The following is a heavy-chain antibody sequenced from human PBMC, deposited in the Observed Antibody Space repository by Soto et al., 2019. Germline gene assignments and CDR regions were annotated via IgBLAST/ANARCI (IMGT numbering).Heavy chain of an antibody. CDR2: IYYSGST. CDR3: ARRSYGSGSYYYFGY. CDR1: AGSISSSSYY. J-gene: IGHJ4*02. V-gene: IGHV4-39*01. Sequence: KASETLSLTCTVSAGSISSSSYYWGWIRQPPGKGLEWIGSIYYSGSTYYNPSLKSRVTISVDTSKNQFSLKLSSVTAPDTAVYYCARRSYGSGSYYYFGYWGQGTLVTVSS. D-gene: IGHD3-10*01.